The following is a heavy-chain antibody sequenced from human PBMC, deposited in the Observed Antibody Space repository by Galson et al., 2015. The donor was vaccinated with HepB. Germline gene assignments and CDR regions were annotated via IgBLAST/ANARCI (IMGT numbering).Heavy chain of an antibody. CDR3: ARSQGLLGFDY. D-gene: IGHD2/OR15-2a*01. CDR2: IIPIFGTA. V-gene: IGHV1-69*05. CDR1: GGTFSSYA. J-gene: IGHJ4*02. Sequence: SVKVSCKASGGTFSSYAISWVRQAPGQGLEWMGGIIPIFGTANYAQKFQGRVAITRDTSASTAYMELSSLRSEDTAVYYCARSQGLLGFDYWGQGTLVTVSS.